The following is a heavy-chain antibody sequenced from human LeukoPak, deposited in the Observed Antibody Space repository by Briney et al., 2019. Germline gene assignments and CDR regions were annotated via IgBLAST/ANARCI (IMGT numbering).Heavy chain of an antibody. CDR1: GFTFTSYA. J-gene: IGHJ6*01. CDR2: ISASGVST. CDR3: AKDLVKAD. V-gene: IGHV3-23*01. Sequence: GGSLRLSCAASGFTFTSYAMSWVRQAPGKGLEWVSDISASGVSTYYTDSVKGRFTISRDNSKNTLNLQMNSLRAEDTAVYYCAKDLVKADCGQGIPVTVSS. D-gene: IGHD2-8*02.